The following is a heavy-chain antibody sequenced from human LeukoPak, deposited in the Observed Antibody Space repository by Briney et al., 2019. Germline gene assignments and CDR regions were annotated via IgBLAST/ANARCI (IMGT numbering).Heavy chain of an antibody. Sequence: ASVKVSCKASGYTFTNYAISWVRQAPGQGLEXXXXXXXXXXXTNYAQKPRGRVTMTTDTYTSTAYMELRSLRSCETAVYYCARDRENKKDVVRGIMKYNYYGMDVWGQGTTVTVSS. D-gene: IGHD3-10*01. CDR2: XXXXXXXT. CDR1: GYTFTNYA. V-gene: IGHV1-18*01. CDR3: ARDRENKKDVVRGIMKYNYYGMDV. J-gene: IGHJ6*02.